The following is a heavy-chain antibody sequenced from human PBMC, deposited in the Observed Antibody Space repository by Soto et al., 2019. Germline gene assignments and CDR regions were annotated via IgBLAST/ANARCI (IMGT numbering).Heavy chain of an antibody. V-gene: IGHV3-66*01. D-gene: IGHD2-15*01. CDR3: ARVGGTVVRGYYYYGMDV. Sequence: EVQLLESGGGLVRPGGSLRLSCAASGFTFSSYSMSWLRQAPGKGLEWVSVIYSGGSTYYADSVKGRFTISRDNSKNTLYLQMNSLRAEDTAVYYCARVGGTVVRGYYYYGMDVWGQGTTVTVSS. CDR1: GFTFSSYS. J-gene: IGHJ6*02. CDR2: IYSGGST.